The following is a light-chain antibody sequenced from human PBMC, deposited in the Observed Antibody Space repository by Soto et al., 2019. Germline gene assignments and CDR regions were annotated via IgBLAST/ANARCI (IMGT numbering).Light chain of an antibody. Sequence: EIVLTQSPGTLSLSPGERATLSCRASQSVSSSYLAWYQQKPCQAPRLRLYGASSRDTGIPARFSGSGAGADFTLTISRLEPEDFAVYYCQQDGSSPMYTFGQGTKLEIK. CDR3: QQDGSSPMYT. J-gene: IGKJ2*01. CDR2: GAS. V-gene: IGKV3-20*01. CDR1: QSVSSSY.